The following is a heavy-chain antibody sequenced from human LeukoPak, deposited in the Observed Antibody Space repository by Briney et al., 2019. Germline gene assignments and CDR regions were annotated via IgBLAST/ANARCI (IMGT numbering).Heavy chain of an antibody. CDR1: GYTFTDSY. V-gene: IGHV1-2*02. D-gene: IGHD6-13*01. Sequence: GASVEVSCKASGYTFTDSYIHWVRQAPGQGLEWMGWINPYSGGTNSAQKFQGRVTMTRDTSINTAYMELTRVRSDDTAVYYCARDLQQPYNWFDPWGQGTLVTVSS. CDR3: ARDLQQPYNWFDP. CDR2: INPYSGGT. J-gene: IGHJ5*02.